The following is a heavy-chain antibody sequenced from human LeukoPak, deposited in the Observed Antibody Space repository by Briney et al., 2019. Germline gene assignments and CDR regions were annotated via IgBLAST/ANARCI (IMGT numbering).Heavy chain of an antibody. CDR2: IIPIFGTA. J-gene: IGHJ4*02. V-gene: IGHV1-69*13. CDR3: ARESSGRDFFDY. D-gene: IGHD6-19*01. Sequence: GASVKVSCKASGYTFTSYYMHWVRQAPGQGLEWMGGIIPIFGTANYAQKFQGRVTITADESTSTAYMELSSLRSEDTAVYYCARESSGRDFFDYWGQGTLVTVSS. CDR1: GYTFTSYY.